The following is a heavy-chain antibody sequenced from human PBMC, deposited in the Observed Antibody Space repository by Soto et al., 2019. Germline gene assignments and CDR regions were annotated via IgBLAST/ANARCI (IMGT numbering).Heavy chain of an antibody. J-gene: IGHJ3*02. CDR2: INHSGST. Sequence: SETLSLTCAVYGGSFSGYYWSWIRQPPGKGLEWIGEINHSGSTNYNPSLKSRVTISVDTSKNQFSLKLSSVTAADTAVYYCARRRKIPWTRVVAATTAFDIWGQGTMVTVSS. D-gene: IGHD2-15*01. CDR3: ARRRKIPWTRVVAATTAFDI. V-gene: IGHV4-34*01. CDR1: GGSFSGYY.